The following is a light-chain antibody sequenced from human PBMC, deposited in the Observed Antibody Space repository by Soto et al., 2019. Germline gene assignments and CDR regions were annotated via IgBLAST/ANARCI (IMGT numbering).Light chain of an antibody. CDR1: QSIFYRSNNKNH. CDR3: QQYYSSPT. J-gene: IGKJ1*01. V-gene: IGKV4-1*01. Sequence: DIVMTQSPDSLAVSLGERATINCKSSQSIFYRSNNKNHLAWYQQKAGQPPNLLIYWASSREPGVPGRFSGSGSGTDFTLTISSLQAEDVAVYYCQQYYSSPTCGQGTKVEIK. CDR2: WAS.